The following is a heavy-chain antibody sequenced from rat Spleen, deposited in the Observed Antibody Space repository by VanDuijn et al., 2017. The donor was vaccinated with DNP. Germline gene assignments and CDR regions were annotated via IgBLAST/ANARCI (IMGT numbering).Heavy chain of an antibody. CDR1: GFTFSDYY. CDR2: ISSGGANT. V-gene: IGHV5-25*01. D-gene: IGHD1-4*01. J-gene: IGHJ2*01. CDR3: AGRPPPTRGPFDY. Sequence: EVQLVESGGGFVQPGRSMKLSCAASGFTFSDYYMAWVRQAPKKGLEWVASISSGGANTYYRDSVKGRFTFSRDNAKNTQYLQMDSLRSEDTATYYCAGRPPPTRGPFDYWGQGITVTVSS.